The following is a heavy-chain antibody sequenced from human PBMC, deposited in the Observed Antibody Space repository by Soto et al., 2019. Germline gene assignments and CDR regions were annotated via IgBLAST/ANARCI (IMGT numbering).Heavy chain of an antibody. Sequence: GASLRLSCAASGFTFSSYAMSWVRQAPGKGLEWVSAISGSGGSTYYADSVKGRFTISRDNAKNTLYLQMNSLRAEDTAVYYCAKGYYYDSSGYFDAFDIWGQGTMVTVSS. CDR2: ISGSGGST. CDR3: AKGYYYDSSGYFDAFDI. V-gene: IGHV3-23*01. D-gene: IGHD3-22*01. CDR1: GFTFSSYA. J-gene: IGHJ3*02.